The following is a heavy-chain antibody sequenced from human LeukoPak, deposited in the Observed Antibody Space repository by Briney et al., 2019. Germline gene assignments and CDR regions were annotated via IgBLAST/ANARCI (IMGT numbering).Heavy chain of an antibody. V-gene: IGHV3-20*04. D-gene: IGHD3-22*01. Sequence: GALRFSCAASGFTFDDYDMNWVRQAPGKGLEWVSHINWKGGSISYADSVKGRFTISRDNDKNSLYMQMNSLRAEDTAFYYCARGLMGGYPHFDFWGQGILVSVCS. CDR2: INWKGGSI. J-gene: IGHJ4*02. CDR1: GFTFDDYD. CDR3: ARGLMGGYPHFDF.